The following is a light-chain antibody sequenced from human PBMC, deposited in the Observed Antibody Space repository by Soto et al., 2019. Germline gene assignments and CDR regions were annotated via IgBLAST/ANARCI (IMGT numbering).Light chain of an antibody. CDR2: GAS. CDR1: QSFSSSF. V-gene: IGKV3-20*01. J-gene: IGKJ1*01. Sequence: IVLTQSPDTLSLSPGERATLSCRARQSFSSSFLAWYQQQPGQAPRVLIYGASRRASDIPDRFSGSGSGTEFTLTISRLEPDDFAMYYCQQDYSARTCGQGTKVE. CDR3: QQDYSART.